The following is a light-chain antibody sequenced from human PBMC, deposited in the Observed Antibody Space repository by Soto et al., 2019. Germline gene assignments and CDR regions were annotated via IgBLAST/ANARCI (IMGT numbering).Light chain of an antibody. CDR3: QQYNNSPPYT. V-gene: IGKV3-15*01. CDR1: QSLSGN. J-gene: IGKJ2*01. Sequence: EIVMTQSPATLSVSPGERTTLSCRASQSLSGNLAWYQQKPGQAPRLLIYGASTRATGIPARFSGSGSGTESALNISSLQSEDFAVYYCQQYNNSPPYTFGQGTKLEIK. CDR2: GAS.